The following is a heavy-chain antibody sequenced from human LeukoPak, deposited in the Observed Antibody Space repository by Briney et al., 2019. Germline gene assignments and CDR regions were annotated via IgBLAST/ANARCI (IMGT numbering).Heavy chain of an antibody. D-gene: IGHD3-10*01. V-gene: IGHV3-64D*06. Sequence: GGSLRLSCSASGFTFSSYAMHWVRQAPGKGLEYVSAISSNRGSTYYADSVKGRFTISRDNSKNTLYLQMSSLRAEDTAVYYCVKDRYYGSGSWYYGMNVWGKGTTVTVSS. CDR3: VKDRYYGSGSWYYGMNV. CDR1: GFTFSSYA. J-gene: IGHJ6*04. CDR2: ISSNRGST.